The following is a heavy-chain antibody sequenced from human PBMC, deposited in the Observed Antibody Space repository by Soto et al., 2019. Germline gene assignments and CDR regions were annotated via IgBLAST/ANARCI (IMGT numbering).Heavy chain of an antibody. Sequence: EVQLVESGGGLVQPGGSLRLSCAGSGVTFSNYWMHWVRQAPGKGLEWVSRIDHDGPTDYADSVRGRFTISRDNAENTLYLQMNSLRPEDTAVYYCVRDSHGDYWGQGTLVTVSP. V-gene: IGHV3-74*01. J-gene: IGHJ4*01. CDR3: VRDSHGDY. CDR2: IDHDGPT. CDR1: GVTFSNYW.